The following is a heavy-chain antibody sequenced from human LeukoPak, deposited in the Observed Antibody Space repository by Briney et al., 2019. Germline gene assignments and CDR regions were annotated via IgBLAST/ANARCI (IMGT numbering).Heavy chain of an antibody. D-gene: IGHD5-18*01. V-gene: IGHV4-39*07. Sequence: PSETLSLTCTVSGASISTYSYYWGWIRQPPGKGLEWIGSFYYSGSTYYNPSLKSRVTISVDTSKNQFSLKLSSVTAADTAVYYCARGSYGYYYYYMDVWGKGTTVTISS. CDR1: GASISTYSYY. J-gene: IGHJ6*03. CDR2: FYYSGST. CDR3: ARGSYGYYYYYMDV.